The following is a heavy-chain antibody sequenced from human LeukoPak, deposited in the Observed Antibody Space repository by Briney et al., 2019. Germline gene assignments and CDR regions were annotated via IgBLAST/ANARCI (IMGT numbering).Heavy chain of an antibody. CDR3: ARGYGSGSPSAYYFDY. J-gene: IGHJ4*02. CDR1: GGPISSGSYY. Sequence: SETLSLTCTVSGGPISSGSYYWSWIRQPAGKGLEWIGRIYTSGSTNYNPSLKSRVTISVDTSKNQFSLKLSSVTAADTAVYYCARGYGSGSPSAYYFDYWGQGTLVTVSS. V-gene: IGHV4-61*02. CDR2: IYTSGST. D-gene: IGHD3-10*01.